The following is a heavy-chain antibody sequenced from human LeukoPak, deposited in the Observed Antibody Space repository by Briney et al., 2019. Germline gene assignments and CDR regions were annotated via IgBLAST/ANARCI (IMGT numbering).Heavy chain of an antibody. D-gene: IGHD6-13*01. CDR1: GYTFTGYY. J-gene: IGHJ3*02. Sequence: GASVKVSCKASGYTFTGYYMHWVRQAPGQGFEWMGRINPNSGGTNYAQKFQGRVTMTRDASISTAYMELSRLRSDDTAVYYCARGIAAAGTVDGAFDIWGQGTMVTVSS. CDR3: ARGIAAAGTVDGAFDI. CDR2: INPNSGGT. V-gene: IGHV1-2*06.